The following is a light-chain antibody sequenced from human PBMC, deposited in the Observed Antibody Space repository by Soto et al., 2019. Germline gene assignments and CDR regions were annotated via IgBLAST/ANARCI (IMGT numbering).Light chain of an antibody. V-gene: IGKV1-39*01. CDR3: QQYYSTPT. CDR2: TTS. J-gene: IGKJ5*01. Sequence: DIQMTQSPSSLSASVGDRVTITCRASQTISRYLNWYQQQPGKAPKLLIDTTSNLQSGVPSRFSGSGSGTDFTLTISSLQPEDFATYYCQQYYSTPTFGQGTRLEIK. CDR1: QTISRY.